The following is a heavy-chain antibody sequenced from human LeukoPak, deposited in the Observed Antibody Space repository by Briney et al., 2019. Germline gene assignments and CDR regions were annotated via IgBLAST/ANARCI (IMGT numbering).Heavy chain of an antibody. Sequence: SETLSLTCIVSGGSISRYYWGWIRQPPGKGLEWIGYIYYSGSTKNNPSLKSRVTMSVDTSKNQFSLKLSSVTAADTAVYYCARELIFGVVIVFDYWGQGTLVTVSS. CDR1: GGSISRYY. CDR2: IYYSGST. J-gene: IGHJ4*02. D-gene: IGHD3-3*01. CDR3: ARELIFGVVIVFDY. V-gene: IGHV4-59*12.